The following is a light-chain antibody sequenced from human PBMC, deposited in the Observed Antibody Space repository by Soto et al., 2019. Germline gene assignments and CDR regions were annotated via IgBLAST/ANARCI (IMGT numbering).Light chain of an antibody. J-gene: IGLJ1*01. CDR2: DVS. CDR3: SSYATSSTL. Sequence: QSALTQPASVSGSPGQSITISCTGTSGDVGGYNYVSWYQQYPGKAPKLMIYDVSNRPSGVSYRFSGSKSGNTASLTISGLQAEDEADYYCSSYATSSTLFGTGTKVTVL. V-gene: IGLV2-14*01. CDR1: SGDVGGYNY.